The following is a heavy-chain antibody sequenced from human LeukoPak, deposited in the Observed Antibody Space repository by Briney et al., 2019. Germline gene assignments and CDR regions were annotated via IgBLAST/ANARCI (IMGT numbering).Heavy chain of an antibody. D-gene: IGHD6-13*01. V-gene: IGHV4-38-2*02. Sequence: SETLSLTCTVSGYSISSGYYWGWIRQPPGKGLEWIGSIYHSGSTYYNPSLKSRVTIPVDTSKNQFSLKLSSVTAADTAVYYCARLGVIAAAGPLYNYYYYYMDVWGKGTTVTISS. CDR3: ARLGVIAAAGPLYNYYYYYMDV. J-gene: IGHJ6*03. CDR2: IYHSGST. CDR1: GYSISSGYY.